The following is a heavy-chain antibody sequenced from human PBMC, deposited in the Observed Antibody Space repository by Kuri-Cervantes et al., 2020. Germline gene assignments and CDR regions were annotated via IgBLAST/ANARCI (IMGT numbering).Heavy chain of an antibody. Sequence: ASVKVSCKASGYTFTSYYMHWVRQAPGQGLEWMGWINPNSGGTNYAQKFQGRVTMTRDTSISTAYMELSRLRSDDTAVYYCARGVVGATGAFDIWGQGTMVTVSS. J-gene: IGHJ3*02. CDR1: GYTFTSYY. V-gene: IGHV1-2*02. CDR3: ARGVVGATGAFDI. D-gene: IGHD1-26*01. CDR2: INPNSGGT.